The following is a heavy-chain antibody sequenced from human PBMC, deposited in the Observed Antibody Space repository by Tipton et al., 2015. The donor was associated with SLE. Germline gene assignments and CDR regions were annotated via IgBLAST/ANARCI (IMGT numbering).Heavy chain of an antibody. CDR1: GFPFSSYW. CDR3: AGGGGGWTIGAFDI. CDR2: IKQDGSEK. V-gene: IGHV3-7*01. Sequence: GSLRLSCAASGFPFSSYWMSWVRQAPGKGLEWVANIKQDGSEKYFVDSVKGGFTISRDNAKNSLYLQMNSLRAEDTAVYYCAGGGGGWTIGAFDIGVQGTMVTVSS. D-gene: IGHD6-19*01. J-gene: IGHJ3*02.